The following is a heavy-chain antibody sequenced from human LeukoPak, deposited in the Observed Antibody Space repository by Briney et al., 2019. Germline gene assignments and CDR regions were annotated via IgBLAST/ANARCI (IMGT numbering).Heavy chain of an antibody. Sequence: GGSLRLSGAASGFTISSYAMSWVRHAQGKGREWVSAISGSGGSTYYADSVKGRFTISRDNSKNTLYLQMNSLRAEDTAVYYCAKRWDGSGSYFFDYWGQGTLVTVSS. V-gene: IGHV3-23*01. CDR3: AKRWDGSGSYFFDY. D-gene: IGHD3-10*01. J-gene: IGHJ4*02. CDR1: GFTISSYA. CDR2: ISGSGGST.